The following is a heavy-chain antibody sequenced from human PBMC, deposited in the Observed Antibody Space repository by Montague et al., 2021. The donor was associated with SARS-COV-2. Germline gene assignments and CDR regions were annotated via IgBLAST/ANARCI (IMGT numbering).Heavy chain of an antibody. Sequence: SETLSLTCTVSGGSISSSSYYWGWIRQPPGKGLEWIGSIYYSGSTYYNPSLKSRVTISVDTSKNQFSLKLSSVTAADTAVYYCVRPPGAPYDILTGTYRPVDDYWGQGTLVTVSS. CDR1: GGSISSSSYY. CDR2: IYYSGST. D-gene: IGHD3-9*01. CDR3: VRPPGAPYDILTGTYRPVDDY. V-gene: IGHV4-39*01. J-gene: IGHJ4*02.